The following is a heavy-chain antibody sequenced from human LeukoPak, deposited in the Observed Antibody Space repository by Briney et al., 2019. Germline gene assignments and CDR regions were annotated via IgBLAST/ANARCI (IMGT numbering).Heavy chain of an antibody. CDR2: TNSDGSLP. D-gene: IGHD6-13*01. CDR1: GFTFSRYW. J-gene: IGHJ5*02. V-gene: IGHV3-74*01. Sequence: PGGSLRLSCAASGFTFSRYWMHWVRPAPGKGLVWVSRTNSDGSLPSYADSVKGRFTISRDNAKNTLYLQMNSLGVEDTAIYYCARGLPGYSNTWNDHWGQGTLVTVSS. CDR3: ARGLPGYSNTWNDH.